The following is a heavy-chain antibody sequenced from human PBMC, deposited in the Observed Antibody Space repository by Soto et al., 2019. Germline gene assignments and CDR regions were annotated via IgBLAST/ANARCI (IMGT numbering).Heavy chain of an antibody. CDR1: GFTFSDYT. CDR3: AREGTKDSFYYYGLDV. Sequence: QVQLVESGGGVVQPGRSLRLACEASGFTFSDYTLYWVRQAPGKGLEWLAGISKDGTKKDYADSVKGRFTISRDNFRNTFYLQMDSLRSEDKALYYCAREGTKDSFYYYGLDVWGPGTTVTVSS. D-gene: IGHD5-18*01. V-gene: IGHV3-30-3*01. J-gene: IGHJ6*02. CDR2: ISKDGTKK.